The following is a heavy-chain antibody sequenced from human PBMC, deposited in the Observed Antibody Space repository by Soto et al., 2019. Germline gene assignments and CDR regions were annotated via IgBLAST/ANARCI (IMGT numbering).Heavy chain of an antibody. CDR1: GGSISSGGYY. Sequence: SSETLSLTCTVSGGSISSGGYYWSWIRQHPGKGLEWIGYIYYSGSTYYNPSLKSRVTISVDTSKNQFSLKLSSVTAADTAVYYCARETGTGTRDFDYWGQGTLVTVSS. V-gene: IGHV4-31*03. D-gene: IGHD1-1*01. J-gene: IGHJ4*02. CDR3: ARETGTGTRDFDY. CDR2: IYYSGST.